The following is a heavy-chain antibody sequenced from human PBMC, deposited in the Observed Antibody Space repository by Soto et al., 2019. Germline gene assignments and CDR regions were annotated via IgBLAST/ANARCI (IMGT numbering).Heavy chain of an antibody. CDR1: GLTFSSYS. CDR3: APVVVPAAIRYWFDP. D-gene: IGHD2-2*02. J-gene: IGHJ5*02. Sequence: GGSLRLSWAASGLTFSSYSMNWVRQATGKGLEWVSSISSSSSYIYYADSVKGRFTISRDNAKNSLYLQMNSLRAEDTAVYYCAPVVVPAAIRYWFDPWGQGTLVTVSS. CDR2: ISSSSSYI. V-gene: IGHV3-21*01.